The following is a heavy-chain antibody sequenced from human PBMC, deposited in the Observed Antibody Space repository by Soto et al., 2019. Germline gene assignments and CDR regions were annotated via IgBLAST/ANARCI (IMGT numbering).Heavy chain of an antibody. CDR1: GYTFTSYD. CDR2: MNPNSGNT. D-gene: IGHD3-10*01. Sequence: GASVKVSCKASGYTFTSYDINWVRQATGQGLEWMGWMNPNSGNTGYAQKFQGRVTMTRNTSISTAYMELSSLRSEDTAVYYCARGRGVRASPSQAPCDPWGQGTLVTVSS. V-gene: IGHV1-8*01. CDR3: ARGRGVRASPSQAPCDP. J-gene: IGHJ5*02.